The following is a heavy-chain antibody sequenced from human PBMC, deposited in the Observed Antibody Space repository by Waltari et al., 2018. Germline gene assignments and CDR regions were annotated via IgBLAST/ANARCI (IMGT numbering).Heavy chain of an antibody. Sequence: EVQLVESGGGFVQPEGSLRLSCAASGLTFGSVWMHWVSQAPGKGPVWVSRINSDGSDSDYAHSVKGRFTISLANDKDTLYLQMNSLRADDTAVYYCARDNWGPAYWGQGTLVTVPS. CDR3: ARDNWGPAY. V-gene: IGHV3-74*01. CDR2: INSDGSDS. D-gene: IGHD7-27*01. CDR1: GLTFGSVW. J-gene: IGHJ4*02.